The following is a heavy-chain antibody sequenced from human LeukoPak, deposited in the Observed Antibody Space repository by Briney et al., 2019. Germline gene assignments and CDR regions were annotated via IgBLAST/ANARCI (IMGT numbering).Heavy chain of an antibody. CDR1: GFTFSSYA. D-gene: IGHD2-21*02. V-gene: IGHV3-23*01. CDR3: AGRVVTAIVGAFDI. CDR2: ISGSGGST. Sequence: GGSLRLSSAAPGFTFSSYAMSRVRQAPGKGLEWVSAISGSGGSTYYADSVKGRFTISRDNSKNTLDLQMNSLRAEDTAVYYCAGRVVTAIVGAFDIWGQGTMVTVSS. J-gene: IGHJ3*02.